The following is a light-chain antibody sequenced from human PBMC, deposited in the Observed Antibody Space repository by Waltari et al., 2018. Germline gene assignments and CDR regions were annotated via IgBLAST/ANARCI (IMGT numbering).Light chain of an antibody. CDR3: QQYNSYSYT. V-gene: IGKV1-5*03. CDR2: TAS. J-gene: IGKJ2*01. CDR1: QRISSW. Sequence: DIQMTQSPSTLSASVGDRVTITCRASQRISSWLAWYQQKPGKAPKLLIYTASSLESGVPSRFSVSGSGTEFTLTISSLQPDDFATYYCQQYNSYSYTFGQGTKLEIK.